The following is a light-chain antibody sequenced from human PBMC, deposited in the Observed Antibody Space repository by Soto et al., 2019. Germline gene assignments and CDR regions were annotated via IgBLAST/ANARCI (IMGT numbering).Light chain of an antibody. V-gene: IGLV2-23*02. J-gene: IGLJ1*01. CDR2: EVS. CDR3: CSYAGSSTYV. CDR1: SSDVGSYNL. Sequence: QSALTQPASVSRSPGQSITISCTGTSSDVGSYNLVSWYQQHPGKAPKLMISEVSKRPSGVSNRFSGSKSGNTASLTISGLQAEDEADYYCCSYAGSSTYVFGTGTKLTVL.